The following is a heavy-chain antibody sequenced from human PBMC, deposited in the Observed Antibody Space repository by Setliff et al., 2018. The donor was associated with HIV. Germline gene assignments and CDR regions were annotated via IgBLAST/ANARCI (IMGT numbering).Heavy chain of an antibody. CDR3: ARSALWFGEADWYFDL. Sequence: SETLSLTCVVSGYSISSSYWWGWIRQPPGKGLEWIGWIGYIYKGGSTYSNPSLKSRVTMSEDTSKNQFSLKLRSVTAVDTAVYYCARSALWFGEADWYFDLWGRGTLVTVSS. J-gene: IGHJ2*01. D-gene: IGHD3-10*01. CDR1: GYSISSSYW. V-gene: IGHV4-28*01. CDR2: IYKGGST.